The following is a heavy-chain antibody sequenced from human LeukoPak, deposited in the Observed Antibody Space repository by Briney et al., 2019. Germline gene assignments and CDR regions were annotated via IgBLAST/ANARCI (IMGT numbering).Heavy chain of an antibody. V-gene: IGHV3-30-3*01. CDR2: ISYDGSNK. Sequence: GGSLRLSCPASGFTFSSYAMHWVRQAPGKGLEWVAVISYDGSNKYYADSVKGRFTISRDNSKNTLYLQMNSLRAEDTAVYYCARVVPAAIPYYMDVWGKGTTVTVSS. D-gene: IGHD2-2*02. CDR1: GFTFSSYA. J-gene: IGHJ6*03. CDR3: ARVVPAAIPYYMDV.